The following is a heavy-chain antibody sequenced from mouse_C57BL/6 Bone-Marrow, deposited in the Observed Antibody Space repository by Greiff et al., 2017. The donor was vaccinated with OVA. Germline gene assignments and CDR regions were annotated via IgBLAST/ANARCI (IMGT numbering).Heavy chain of an antibody. CDR1: GIDFSRYW. D-gene: IGHD2-5*01. J-gene: IGHJ3*01. Sequence: EVKLMESGGGLVQPGGSLKLSCAASGIDFSRYWMSWVRRAPGKGLEWIGEINPDSSTINYAPSLKDKFIISRDNAKNTLYLQMSKVRSEDTALYYCARQDSNYEGFAYWGQGTLVTVSA. CDR2: INPDSSTI. CDR3: ARQDSNYEGFAY. V-gene: IGHV4-1*01.